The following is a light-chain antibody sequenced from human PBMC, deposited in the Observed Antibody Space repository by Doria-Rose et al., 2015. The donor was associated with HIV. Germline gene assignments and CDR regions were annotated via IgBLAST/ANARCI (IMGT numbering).Light chain of an antibody. Sequence: QSVLTQPPSVSGAPGQRVAISCTGSSSNIGAGFDVNWYQQFPGTAPKLLIHGNTNRPSGVPYRFSGSKSGTSASLASSGLRAEDEADYYCQSYDSRLSAYVFGTGTKVTVL. V-gene: IGLV1-40*02. CDR2: GNT. CDR1: SSNIGAGFD. CDR3: QSYDSRLSAYV. J-gene: IGLJ1*01.